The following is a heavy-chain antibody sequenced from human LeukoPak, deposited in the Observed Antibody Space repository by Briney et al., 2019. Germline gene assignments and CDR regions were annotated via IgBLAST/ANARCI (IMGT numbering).Heavy chain of an antibody. Sequence: GASLRLSCAASGFTFSSYAMSWVRQAPGRGLDWVSAISVSGGSTSYADPVKGRYHISRDNSKTTLYLHMNRTRAEATDVYDCAKDPGYNSSSSYWGQGTLVTVSS. CDR3: AKDPGYNSSSSY. CDR1: GFTFSSYA. CDR2: ISVSGGST. J-gene: IGHJ4*02. V-gene: IGHV3-23*01. D-gene: IGHD6-13*01.